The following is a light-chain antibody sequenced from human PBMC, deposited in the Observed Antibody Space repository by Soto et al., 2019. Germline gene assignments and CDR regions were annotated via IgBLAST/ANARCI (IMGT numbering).Light chain of an antibody. CDR2: DSS. Sequence: EIVLTQSPGTLSLSPGDRAALSCRTTQILNGGSLAWYQVKPGQATRLLMYDSSIRAAGVPNGFSGSGSATDFTLTISRLETEDFAVYYCQLYRSSPELTFGGGTKVEIK. J-gene: IGKJ4*01. CDR1: QILNGGS. V-gene: IGKV3-20*01. CDR3: QLYRSSPELT.